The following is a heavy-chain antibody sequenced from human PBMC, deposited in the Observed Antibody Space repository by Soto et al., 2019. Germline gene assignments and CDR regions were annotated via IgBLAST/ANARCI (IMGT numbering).Heavy chain of an antibody. CDR1: GFTFSDYY. J-gene: IGHJ3*02. V-gene: IGHV3-72*01. Sequence: EVQLVESGGGLVQPGGSLRLSCAASGFTFSDYYMDWVRQAPGKGLEWVGRSRNKANSYTTAYAASVKGRFSISRDDSKNSLYLHMNSLKIEDTAVYYCARSQGGQYAFDIWGQGTMVTVSS. CDR3: ARSQGGQYAFDI. CDR2: SRNKANSYTT. D-gene: IGHD2-15*01.